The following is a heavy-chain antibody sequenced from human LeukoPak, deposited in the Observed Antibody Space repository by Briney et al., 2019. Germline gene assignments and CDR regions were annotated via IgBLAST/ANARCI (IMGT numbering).Heavy chain of an antibody. D-gene: IGHD1-26*01. CDR1: GFTFSSYG. V-gene: IGHV3-30*18. Sequence: GGSLRLSCAASGFTFSSYGMHWVRQAPGKGLEWVAVISYDGSNKYYADSVKGRFTISRDNSKNTLYLQMNSLRAEDTAVYYCAKVRVVGATTPPFDYWGQGTLVTVSS. J-gene: IGHJ4*02. CDR3: AKVRVVGATTPPFDY. CDR2: ISYDGSNK.